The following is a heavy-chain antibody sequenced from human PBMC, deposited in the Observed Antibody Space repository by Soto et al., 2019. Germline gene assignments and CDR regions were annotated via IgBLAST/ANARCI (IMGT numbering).Heavy chain of an antibody. J-gene: IGHJ5*02. D-gene: IGHD6-6*01. V-gene: IGHV4-34*01. CDR3: AIRVLAARPILYWFDP. CDR2: INHSGST. Sequence: SETLSLTCAVYGGSFSGYYWSWIRQPPGKGLEWIGEINHSGSTNYNPSLKSRVTISVDTSKNQFSLKLSSVTAADTAVYYCAIRVLAARPILYWFDPWGQGTLVTVSS. CDR1: GGSFSGYY.